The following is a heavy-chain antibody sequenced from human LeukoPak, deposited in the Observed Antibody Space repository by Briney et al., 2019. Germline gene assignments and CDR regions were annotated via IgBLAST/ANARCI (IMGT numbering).Heavy chain of an antibody. V-gene: IGHV3-74*01. CDR2: INSGGSNT. D-gene: IGHD3-10*01. Sequence: GGSLRLSCAASGFALSTYWMHWVRQAPGKGLVWVSLINSGGSNTLYADSVKGRFTISRDTAKNTLYLEMNRLRADDTAVYYCARAGSGSSYDCWGQGTLVTVSS. CDR1: GFALSTYW. J-gene: IGHJ4*02. CDR3: ARAGSGSSYDC.